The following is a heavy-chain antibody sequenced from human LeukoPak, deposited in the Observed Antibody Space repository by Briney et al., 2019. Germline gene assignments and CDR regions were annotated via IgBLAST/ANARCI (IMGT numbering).Heavy chain of an antibody. CDR3: ARLRSTVTILYYFDY. Sequence: SETLSLTCSVSGGSISSSSYYWGWIRQPPGKGLEWIGTIYYSGSTYYNPSPKSRVTISVDTSKNQFSLKLSSVTAADTAVYYCARLRSTVTILYYFDYWGQGTLVTVSS. V-gene: IGHV4-39*01. CDR1: GGSISSSSYY. J-gene: IGHJ4*02. CDR2: IYYSGST. D-gene: IGHD4-17*01.